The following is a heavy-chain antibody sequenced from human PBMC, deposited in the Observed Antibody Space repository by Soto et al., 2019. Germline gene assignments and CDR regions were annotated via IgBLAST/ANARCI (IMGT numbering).Heavy chain of an antibody. CDR3: ARVRFGDPFDF. J-gene: IGHJ4*02. CDR1: GYTFTNYG. V-gene: IGHV1-18*01. D-gene: IGHD2-21*02. CDR2: FNPANRNT. Sequence: ASVKVSCKVPGYTFTNYGITWVRQAPGQGLEWVGWFNPANRNTNYAQKFQDRVSMTTDTSTNTAYMELRGLRSDDTAVYYCARVRFGDPFDFWGQGTLVTVS.